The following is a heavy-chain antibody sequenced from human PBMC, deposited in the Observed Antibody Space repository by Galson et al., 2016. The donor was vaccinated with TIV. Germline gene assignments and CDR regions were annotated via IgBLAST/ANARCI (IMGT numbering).Heavy chain of an antibody. Sequence: LSLTCSVSGESIGRSDSYWSWIRQNPGKGLEWIGYIYGSGSPYYNSALKRRVTMSVDTSKNQFSLKLTSMTAADTAVYYCVRETKRGVWFDPWGQGSLVTVSS. D-gene: IGHD2-8*01. CDR3: VRETKRGVWFDP. J-gene: IGHJ5*02. V-gene: IGHV4-31*03. CDR1: GESIGRSDSY. CDR2: IYGSGSP.